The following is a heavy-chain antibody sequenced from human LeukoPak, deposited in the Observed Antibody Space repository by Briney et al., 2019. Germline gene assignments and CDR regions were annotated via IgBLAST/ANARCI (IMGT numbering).Heavy chain of an antibody. CDR1: GGSISSSSYY. Sequence: SETLSLTCTVSGGSISSSSYYWGWIRQPPGKGLEWIGRIYYSGSTYYNPSLKSRVTISVDTSKNQYSLKLSSVTAADTAVYYCAREQTSSGYYIPTDYFDYWGQGTLVTVSS. J-gene: IGHJ4*02. CDR3: AREQTSSGYYIPTDYFDY. CDR2: IYYSGST. V-gene: IGHV4-39*07. D-gene: IGHD3-22*01.